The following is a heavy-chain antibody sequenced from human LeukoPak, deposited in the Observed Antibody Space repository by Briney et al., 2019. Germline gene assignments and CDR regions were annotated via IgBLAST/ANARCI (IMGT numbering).Heavy chain of an antibody. CDR2: ISSSSSYI. CDR1: GFTFRSYS. CDR3: ARDLTGIIDY. Sequence: GGSLRLSCVVSGFTFRSYSMNWVRQAPGKGLEWVSSISSSSSYIYYADSVKGRFTISRDNAKNSLYLQMNSLRAEDTAVYYCARDLTGIIDYWGQGTLVTVSS. J-gene: IGHJ4*02. D-gene: IGHD3-9*01. V-gene: IGHV3-21*01.